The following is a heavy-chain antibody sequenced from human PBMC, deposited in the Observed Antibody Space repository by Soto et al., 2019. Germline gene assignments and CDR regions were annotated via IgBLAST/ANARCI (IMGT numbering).Heavy chain of an antibody. J-gene: IGHJ4*02. CDR2: IKQDGSEK. Sequence: EVQLVESGGGLVQPGGSLRLSCAASGFTFSSYWMSWVRQAPGKGLEWVANIKQDGSEKYYVDSVKGRFTISRDNAKNALYVQMNGLRAEDTAVYYCARELLGFGELSPFDYWGQGTLVTVSS. CDR3: ARELLGFGELSPFDY. V-gene: IGHV3-7*01. D-gene: IGHD3-10*01. CDR1: GFTFSSYW.